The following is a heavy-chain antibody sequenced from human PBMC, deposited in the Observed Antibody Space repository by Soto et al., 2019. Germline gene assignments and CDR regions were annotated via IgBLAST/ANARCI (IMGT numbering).Heavy chain of an antibody. CDR1: GFTFSNHA. J-gene: IGHJ6*02. D-gene: IGHD6-13*01. CDR3: ARDGQQLAPYALDV. V-gene: IGHV3-33*01. Sequence: QVQLVESGGGVVQPGTSLRLSCTTSGFTFSNHAMHWVRQAPGKGLEWVAQIWYDGSNKYYADSVKGRFTISRDNSRNMVYVQMNSLRVDYTAVYYCARDGQQLAPYALDVWGQGTSVTVSS. CDR2: IWYDGSNK.